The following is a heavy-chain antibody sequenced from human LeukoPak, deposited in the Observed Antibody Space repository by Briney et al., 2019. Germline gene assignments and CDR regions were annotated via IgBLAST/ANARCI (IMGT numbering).Heavy chain of an antibody. CDR1: GGSISSGSYY. CDR2: IYHSGIT. CDR3: ARHYSALNWFDP. D-gene: IGHD2-15*01. V-gene: IGHV4-39*01. J-gene: IGHJ5*02. Sequence: PSETLSLTCTVSGGSISSGSYYWDWIRQAPGKGLEWIGNIYHSGITYYNPSLKSRVTMSVDTSKNHFSLKLNSLTAADTAVYYCARHYSALNWFDPWGQGTLVTVSS.